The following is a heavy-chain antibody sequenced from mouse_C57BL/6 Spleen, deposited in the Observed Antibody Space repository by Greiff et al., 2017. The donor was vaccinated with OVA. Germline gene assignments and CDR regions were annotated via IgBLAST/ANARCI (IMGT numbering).Heavy chain of an antibody. CDR1: GYTFTDYY. CDR3: ARREVAGGMDY. J-gene: IGHJ4*01. V-gene: IGHV1-76*01. Sequence: QVQLQQSGAELVRPGASVKLSCKASGYTFTDYYINWVKQRPGQGLEWIARIYPGSGNTYYNEKFKGKATLTADKSSSTAYMQLSSLTSEDSAVYFCARREVAGGMDYWGQGTSVTVSS. D-gene: IGHD1-1*01. CDR2: IYPGSGNT.